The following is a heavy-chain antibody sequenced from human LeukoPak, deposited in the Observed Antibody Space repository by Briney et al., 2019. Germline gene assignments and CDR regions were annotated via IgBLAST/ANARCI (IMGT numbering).Heavy chain of an antibody. J-gene: IGHJ6*02. Sequence: SRTLSLTCTVSGGSISSGSYYWSWIRQPAGKGLEWIGRIYTSGSTNYNPSLKSRVTISVDTSKNQFSLKLSSVTAADTGVYYCAREHYSNYVHYYYGMDVWGQGTTVTVSS. V-gene: IGHV4-61*02. CDR3: AREHYSNYVHYYYGMDV. CDR1: GGSISSGSYY. D-gene: IGHD4-11*01. CDR2: IYTSGST.